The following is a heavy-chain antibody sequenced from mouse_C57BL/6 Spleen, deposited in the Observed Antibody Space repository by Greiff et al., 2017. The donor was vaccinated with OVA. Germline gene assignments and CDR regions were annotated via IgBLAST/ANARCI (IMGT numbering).Heavy chain of an antibody. CDR3: ARLLRFPHWYFDV. CDR2: IYPGDGDT. V-gene: IGHV1-82*01. J-gene: IGHJ1*03. D-gene: IGHD1-1*01. CDR1: GYAFSSSW. Sequence: VKLVESGPELVKPGASVKISCKASGYAFSSSWMNWVKQRPGKGLEWIGRIYPGDGDTNYNGKFKGKATLTADKSSSTAYIQLSSLTSEDSAVYFCARLLRFPHWYFDVWGTGTTVTVSS.